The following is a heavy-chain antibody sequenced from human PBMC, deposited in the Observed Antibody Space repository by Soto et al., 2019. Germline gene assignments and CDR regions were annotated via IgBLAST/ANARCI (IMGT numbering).Heavy chain of an antibody. CDR2: MNPDGSTR. J-gene: IGHJ4*02. V-gene: IGHV3-74*01. CDR3: ARGGEVGAGQYYLGDS. Sequence: EVQLVESGGDLVQPGGSLRPSCEASGFTFSSNWMHWVRQGPGKGLVWVSRMNPDGSTRGYADSVKGRFTISRDNARNTVFLQMSSLRAEDTAVYYCARGGEVGAGQYYLGDSWGQGTLVNVSS. D-gene: IGHD2-21*01. CDR1: GFTFSSNW.